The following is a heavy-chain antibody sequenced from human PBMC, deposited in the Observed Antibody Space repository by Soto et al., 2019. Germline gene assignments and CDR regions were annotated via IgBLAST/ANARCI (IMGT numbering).Heavy chain of an antibody. CDR2: INPNSGGT. CDR3: ARPSGYYPYYFDD. D-gene: IGHD3-22*01. J-gene: IGHJ4*02. V-gene: IGHV1-2*04. Sequence: VSVKVSCKTSGYTFTNYYIHWVRQAPGQGLEWMGWINPNSGGTNYAQKFQDWVTMTRDTSISTAYMELNRLRSDDTAVYYCARPSGYYPYYFDDWGQGSLVTVSS. CDR1: GYTFTNYY.